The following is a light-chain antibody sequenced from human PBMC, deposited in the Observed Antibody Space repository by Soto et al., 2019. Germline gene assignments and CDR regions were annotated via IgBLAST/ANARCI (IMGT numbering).Light chain of an antibody. CDR2: SQC. CDR1: RSNIGSNS. V-gene: IGLV1-44*01. J-gene: IGLJ3*02. Sequence: QSALTQPPSASGTPGQRVTISCSGSRSNIGSNSVNWYQQHPGTAPKLLIYSQCQRPSGVPDRISGAKSGTSVTLAISGLQAEDEATYYCAVWDDSLNEVVFGGGTKLTVL. CDR3: AVWDDSLNEVV.